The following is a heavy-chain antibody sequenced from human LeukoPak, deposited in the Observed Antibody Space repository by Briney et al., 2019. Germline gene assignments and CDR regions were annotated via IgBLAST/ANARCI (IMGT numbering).Heavy chain of an antibody. Sequence: GGSLRLSCAASGFTFSSFAMHWVRQAPGKGLEWVSGITGSGNPTYYAESVKGRFTISRDNSKNTLYLQMNSLRAEDTAIYYCAKVHRATMISPDAFDSWGQGTLVTVSS. CDR3: AKVHRATMISPDAFDS. J-gene: IGHJ3*02. V-gene: IGHV3-23*01. CDR2: ITGSGNPT. CDR1: GFTFSSFA. D-gene: IGHD5-24*01.